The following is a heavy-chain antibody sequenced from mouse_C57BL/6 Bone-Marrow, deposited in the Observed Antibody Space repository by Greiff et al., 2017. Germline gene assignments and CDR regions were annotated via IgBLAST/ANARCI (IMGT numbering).Heavy chain of an antibody. V-gene: IGHV1-81*01. J-gene: IGHJ4*01. CDR3: ARGAYSFFYAIDY. D-gene: IGHD2-12*01. Sequence: QVQLKESGAELARPGASVKLSCKASGYTFTSYGISWVKQRTGQGLEWIGEIYPRSGNTYYNEKFKGKATLTADKSSSTAYMELRSLTSEDSAVYFCARGAYSFFYAIDYWGQGTSVTVSS. CDR1: GYTFTSYG. CDR2: IYPRSGNT.